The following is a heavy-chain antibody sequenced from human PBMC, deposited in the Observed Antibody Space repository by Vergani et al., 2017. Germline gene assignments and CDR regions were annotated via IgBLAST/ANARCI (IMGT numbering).Heavy chain of an antibody. CDR1: GYIFSNFW. CDR3: TRHVPCGDGACLHFDH. CDR2: IYPIDSKI. Sequence: EKQLVQSGSETKKPGESLKISCQAFGYIFSNFWIGWVRQRPGRVLEWMGIIYPIDSKIAYSPSFQGQAIMSLDKSITTAYLQWRSLKASDTAIYYCTRHVPCGDGACLHFDHWGQGTQVTVSS. V-gene: IGHV5-51*01. J-gene: IGHJ4*02. D-gene: IGHD2-21*01.